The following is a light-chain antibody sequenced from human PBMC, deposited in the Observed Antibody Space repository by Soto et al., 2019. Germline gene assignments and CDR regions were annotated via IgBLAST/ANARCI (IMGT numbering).Light chain of an antibody. V-gene: IGLV2-14*01. J-gene: IGLJ1*01. Sequence: QSALTQPASVSGSPGQSITISCTGTSSDVGGYNYVSWYQQHPGKAPKLMIYDVSNRPSGVSNRFSGSKSGNTASLTISGLQAEDEADYYCSSYTSSSLYVFGTGTRSPS. CDR1: SSDVGGYNY. CDR3: SSYTSSSLYV. CDR2: DVS.